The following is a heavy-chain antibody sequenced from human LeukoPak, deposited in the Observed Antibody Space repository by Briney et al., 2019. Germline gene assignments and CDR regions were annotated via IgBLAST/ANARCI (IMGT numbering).Heavy chain of an antibody. V-gene: IGHV4-59*01. CDR1: GGSISLYY. Sequence: SETLSLTCTVSGGSISLYYWSWIRQTPGKGLEWIGYIFYRGSTNYNPSLKSRVTISVDTSKNQFSLKLSSATAADTAVYYCARDSSSSAFDYWGQGTLVTVSS. D-gene: IGHD6-6*01. J-gene: IGHJ4*02. CDR2: IFYRGST. CDR3: ARDSSSSAFDY.